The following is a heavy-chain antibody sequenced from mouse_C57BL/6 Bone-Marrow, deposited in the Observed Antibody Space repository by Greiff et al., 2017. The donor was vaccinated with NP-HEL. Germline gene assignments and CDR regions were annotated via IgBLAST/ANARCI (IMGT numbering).Heavy chain of an antibody. V-gene: IGHV5-4*01. CDR3: ARDEAYYSDPFAY. CDR2: ISDGGSYT. Sequence: EVQVVESGGGLVKPGGSLKLSCAASGFTFSSSAMSWVRQTPAKRLEWVATISDGGSYTSYPGNVKGRFAIFRDNAKYNLYLLMSHLKSEDTAMSYCARDEAYYSDPFAYGGQGTLITVTA. J-gene: IGHJ3*01. CDR1: GFTFSSSA. D-gene: IGHD2-12*01.